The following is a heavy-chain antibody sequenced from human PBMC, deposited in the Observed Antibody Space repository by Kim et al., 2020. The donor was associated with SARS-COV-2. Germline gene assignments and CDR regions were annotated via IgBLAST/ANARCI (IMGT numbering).Heavy chain of an antibody. D-gene: IGHD2-15*01. Sequence: GGSLRLSCEASGIILNSYWMHWVRQTPGKGLEWVSRINSDGSSIAYADSVKGRFTISRDNIRNTLSLQMSSLGAEDTAVYYCAREKCTVPTVFSSCMDVWGQGTTVTVSS. V-gene: IGHV3-74*03. CDR2: INSDGSSI. CDR3: AREKCTVPTVFSSCMDV. J-gene: IGHJ6*02. CDR1: GIILNSYW.